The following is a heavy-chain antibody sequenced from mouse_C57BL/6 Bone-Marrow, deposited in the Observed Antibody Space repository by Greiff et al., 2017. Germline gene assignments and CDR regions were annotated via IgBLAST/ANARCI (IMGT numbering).Heavy chain of an antibody. Sequence: EVKLQESGGGLVKPGGSLKLSCAASGFTFSSYAMSWVRQTPEKRLEWVATISDGGSYTYYPDNVKGRFTISRDNAKNNLYLQMSHLKSEDTAMYYCSRDLMDDYWGQGTTLTVSS. CDR3: SRDLMDDY. V-gene: IGHV5-4*01. CDR1: GFTFSSYA. D-gene: IGHD2-3*01. CDR2: ISDGGSYT. J-gene: IGHJ2*01.